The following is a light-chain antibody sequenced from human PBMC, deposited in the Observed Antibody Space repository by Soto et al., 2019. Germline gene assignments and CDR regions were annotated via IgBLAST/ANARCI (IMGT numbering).Light chain of an antibody. Sequence: QSVLTQPASVSGSPGQSITISCTGTSSDVGSYNLVSWYQQHPGKAPKVLIYDNNKRPSGIPDRFSGSKSATSATLDITGLQTGDEADYYCGSWDRSLRGWVFGGGTKLTVL. CDR3: GSWDRSLRGWV. V-gene: IGLV1-51*01. J-gene: IGLJ3*02. CDR2: DNN. CDR1: SSDVGSYNL.